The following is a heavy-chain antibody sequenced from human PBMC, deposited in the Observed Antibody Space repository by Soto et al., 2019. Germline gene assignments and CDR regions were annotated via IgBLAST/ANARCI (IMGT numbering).Heavy chain of an antibody. D-gene: IGHD1-26*01. CDR2: ISGNSGFT. CDR3: AKVGSFYVPQSPFHS. Sequence: PEGSLRRSCADFGCTLSNYAMNWVRQAPGKGLEWVSGISGNSGFTYYTDSVKGRFTISRDNSKNTLFLQMNALRDEDTAIYYCAKVGSFYVPQSPFHSWRRVIVVPVSP. V-gene: IGHV3-23*01. CDR1: GCTLSNYA. J-gene: IGHJ5*02.